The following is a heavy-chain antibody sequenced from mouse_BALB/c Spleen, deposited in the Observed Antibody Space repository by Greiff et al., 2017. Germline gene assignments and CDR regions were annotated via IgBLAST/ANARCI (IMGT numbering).Heavy chain of an antibody. CDR3: ARGGYYGFPDY. CDR1: GYSITSDYA. V-gene: IGHV3-2*02. J-gene: IGHJ2*01. Sequence: EVKLVESGPGLVKPSQSLSLTCTVTGYSITSDYAWNWLRQFPGNKLEWMGYISYSGSTSYNPSLKSRISITRDTSKNQFFLQLNSVTTEDTATYYCARGGYYGFPDYWGQGTTLTVSS. D-gene: IGHD1-1*01. CDR2: ISYSGST.